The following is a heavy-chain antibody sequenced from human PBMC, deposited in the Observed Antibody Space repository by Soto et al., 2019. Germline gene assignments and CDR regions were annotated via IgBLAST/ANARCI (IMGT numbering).Heavy chain of an antibody. J-gene: IGHJ4*02. CDR1: GYTFTSYG. CDR3: ARWSSVVVPVPLDY. Sequence: GASVKVSCKASGYTFTSYGISWVRQAPGQGLEWMGWISAYNGNTNYAQKLQGRVTMTTDTSTSTAYMELRSLRSDDTAVYYCARWSSVVVPVPLDYWGQGTLVTVPS. V-gene: IGHV1-18*01. CDR2: ISAYNGNT. D-gene: IGHD2-2*01.